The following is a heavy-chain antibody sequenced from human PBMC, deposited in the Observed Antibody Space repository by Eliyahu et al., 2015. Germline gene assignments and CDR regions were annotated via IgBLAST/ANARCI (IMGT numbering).Heavy chain of an antibody. CDR3: AKDKVRMSVADYYYYGMDV. Sequence: EVQLLESGGGLVQPGGSLRLSCAASGFTFSXYAXXWVRXAPGKGLEWVSAISGSGGSTYYADSVKGRLTISRDNSKNTLYLQMNSLRAEDTAVYYCAKDKVRMSVADYYYYGMDVWGQGTTVTVSS. CDR1: GFTFSXYA. CDR2: ISGSGGST. D-gene: IGHD6-19*01. J-gene: IGHJ6*02. V-gene: IGHV3-23*01.